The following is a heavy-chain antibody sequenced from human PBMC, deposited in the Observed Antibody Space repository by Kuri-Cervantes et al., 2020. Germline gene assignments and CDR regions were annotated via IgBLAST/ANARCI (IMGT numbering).Heavy chain of an antibody. CDR1: GGSISGYY. CDR3: ARGSDSSGYPNWFDP. D-gene: IGHD3-22*01. J-gene: IGHJ5*02. Sequence: ESLKISCNVSGGSISGYYWSWIRQPPGKGLEWIGYIYYSGSTNYNPSLKSRVTVSVDTSKNQFSLKLSSVTAADTAVYYCARGSDSSGYPNWFDPWGQGTLVTVSS. V-gene: IGHV4-59*13. CDR2: IYYSGST.